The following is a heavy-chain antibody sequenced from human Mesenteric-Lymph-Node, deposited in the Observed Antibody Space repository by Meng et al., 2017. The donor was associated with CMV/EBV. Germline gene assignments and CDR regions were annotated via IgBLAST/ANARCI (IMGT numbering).Heavy chain of an antibody. Sequence: ASVKVSCKASGYTFTSYDINWVRQATGQGLEWMGWISAYNGNTNYAQKLQGRVTMATDTSTSTAYMELRSLRSDDTAVYYCARSNPGFDYWGQGTLVTVSS. CDR2: ISAYNGNT. CDR1: GYTFTSYD. V-gene: IGHV1-18*01. D-gene: IGHD2/OR15-2a*01. CDR3: ARSNPGFDY. J-gene: IGHJ4*02.